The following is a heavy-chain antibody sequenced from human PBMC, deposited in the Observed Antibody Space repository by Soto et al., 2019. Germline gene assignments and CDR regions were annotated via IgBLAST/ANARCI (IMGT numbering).Heavy chain of an antibody. D-gene: IGHD6-19*01. Sequence: QVQLVQSGAEVKKPGSSVKVSCKASGGTFSSYAISWVRHAPGQGLEWMGGNIPIFGKANYAQKFQGRVTITADEPTSTAYMELSSLRSEDTAVYYCARDGPSSGWYPHAFDIWGQGTMVTVSS. CDR1: GGTFSSYA. CDR2: NIPIFGKA. CDR3: ARDGPSSGWYPHAFDI. V-gene: IGHV1-69*01. J-gene: IGHJ3*02.